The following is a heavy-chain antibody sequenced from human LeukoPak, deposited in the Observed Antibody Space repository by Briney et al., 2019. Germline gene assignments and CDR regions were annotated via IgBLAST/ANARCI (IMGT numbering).Heavy chain of an antibody. J-gene: IGHJ4*02. CDR3: ARAGSGYYPFDD. CDR1: GGSISSYY. V-gene: IGHV4-59*01. CDR2: VYYSGST. D-gene: IGHD3-22*01. Sequence: NPSETLSLTCTVSGGSISSYYWSWIRQPPGKGLEWIGYVYYSGSTNYNPSLKSRVTISVDTSNNQFSLKLSSVTAADTAVYYCARAGSGYYPFDDWGKGTLVTVSS.